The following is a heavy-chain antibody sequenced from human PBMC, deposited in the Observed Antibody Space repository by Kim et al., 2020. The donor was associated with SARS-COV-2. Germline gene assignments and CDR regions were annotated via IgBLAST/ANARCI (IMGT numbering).Heavy chain of an antibody. CDR1: GFTFSDYY. D-gene: IGHD2-2*02. V-gene: IGHV3-11*06. Sequence: GGSLRLSCAASGFTFSDYYMSWIRQAPGKGLEWVSYISSSSSYTNYADSVKGRFTISRDNAKNSLYLQMNSLRAEDTAVYYCARVDKSLYCSSTSCYIGGMDYWGQGTLVTVSS. CDR2: ISSSSSYT. CDR3: ARVDKSLYCSSTSCYIGGMDY. J-gene: IGHJ4*02.